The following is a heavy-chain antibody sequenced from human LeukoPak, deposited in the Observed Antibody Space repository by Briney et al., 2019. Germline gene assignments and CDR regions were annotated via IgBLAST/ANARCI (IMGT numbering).Heavy chain of an antibody. V-gene: IGHV3-73*01. CDR2: IRSKANNYAT. CDR1: GFTFSGSA. J-gene: IGHJ3*02. CDR3: TRHLYDSNAFDI. Sequence: GGSLRLSCAASGFTFSGSAMHWVRQASGKGLEWVGRIRSKANNYATAYTASVKGRFTISRDDSKNTAYLQMNSLKTEDTAVYYCTRHLYDSNAFDIWGQGTMVTVSS. D-gene: IGHD3-22*01.